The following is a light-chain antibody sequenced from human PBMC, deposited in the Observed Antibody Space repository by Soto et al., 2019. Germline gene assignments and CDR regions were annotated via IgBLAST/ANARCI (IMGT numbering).Light chain of an antibody. V-gene: IGLV2-14*01. Sequence: QSALTQPASVSGSPGQSITISCTGTSSDVGGHNYVSWYQQHPGKAPKLMIYDVTNRPSGVSNRFSGSKSGNTASLTISGLQAEDEADYYCSSYTSSSHVVFGGGTKLTVL. J-gene: IGLJ2*01. CDR3: SSYTSSSHVV. CDR2: DVT. CDR1: SSDVGGHNY.